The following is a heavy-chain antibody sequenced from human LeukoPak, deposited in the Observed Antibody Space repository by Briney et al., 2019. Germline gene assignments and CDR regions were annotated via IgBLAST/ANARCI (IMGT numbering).Heavy chain of an antibody. CDR2: IKQDGSEK. CDR1: GFTFSSYW. Sequence: PGGSLRLSCAASGFTFSSYWMSWVRQAPGKGLEWVANIKQDGSEKYYVDSVKGRFTISRDNAKNSLYLQMNSLRAEDTAVYYCARSTWFGELYFDYWGQGTLVTVSS. V-gene: IGHV3-7*01. J-gene: IGHJ4*02. CDR3: ARSTWFGELYFDY. D-gene: IGHD3-10*01.